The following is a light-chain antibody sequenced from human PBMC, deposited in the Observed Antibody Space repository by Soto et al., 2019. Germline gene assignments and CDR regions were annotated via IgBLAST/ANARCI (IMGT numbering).Light chain of an antibody. J-gene: IGKJ2*01. CDR3: QQLQT. V-gene: IGKV1-9*01. CDR1: QGISSY. CDR2: AAS. Sequence: DIQLTQSPSFLSASVGDRVTITCRASQGISSYLAWYQKKPGKAPKLLIYAASTLQSGVPSRFSGSGSGTEFTLTISRLQPEDCATYYCQQLQTFGQGTKLEI.